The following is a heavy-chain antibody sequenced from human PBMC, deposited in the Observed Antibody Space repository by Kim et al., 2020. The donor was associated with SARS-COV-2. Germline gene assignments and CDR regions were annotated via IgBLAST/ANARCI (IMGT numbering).Heavy chain of an antibody. CDR3: ARISSSGLPFDY. V-gene: IGHV2-70*11. CDR2: IDWDDDK. J-gene: IGHJ4*02. Sequence: SGPTPVNPTQTLTLTCTFSGFSLSTSGMCASWIRQPPGKALEWLARIDWDDDKYYSTSLKTRLTISKDTSKNQVVLTMTNMDLVDTATYYCARISSSGLPFDYWGQGTLVTVSS. CDR1: GFSLSTSGMC. D-gene: IGHD3-22*01.